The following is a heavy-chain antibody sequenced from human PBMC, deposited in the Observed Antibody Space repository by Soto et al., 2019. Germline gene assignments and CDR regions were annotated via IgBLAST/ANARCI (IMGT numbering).Heavy chain of an antibody. CDR2: IYSGGSA. CDR3: AKKGSPSGDHTNWYFDL. CDR1: GFTDSSSY. Sequence: PGGSLRLSCAASGFTDSSSYMSWVRQAPGKGLEWVSVIYSGGSAYYADSVKGRFTISRDNSQNTLSLQMDSLSADDTAVYFCAKKGSPSGDHTNWYFDLWGRGTLVTVSS. V-gene: IGHV3-53*01. J-gene: IGHJ2*01. D-gene: IGHD7-27*01.